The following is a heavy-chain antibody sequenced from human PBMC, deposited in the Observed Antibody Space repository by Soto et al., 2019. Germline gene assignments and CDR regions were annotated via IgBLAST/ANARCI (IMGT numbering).Heavy chain of an antibody. CDR2: MNPNSGNT. J-gene: IGHJ4*02. V-gene: IGHV1-8*01. Sequence: QVQLVQSGAEVKKPGASVKVSCKASGYTFTSYDINWVRQATGQGLEWMGWMNPNSGNTGYAQKFQGRVTMTRHTSISTAYMELSSLRSEDTAVYYCARGSYYYDFWSGPYPFDYWGQGTLVTVSS. CDR1: GYTFTSYD. CDR3: ARGSYYYDFWSGPYPFDY. D-gene: IGHD3-3*01.